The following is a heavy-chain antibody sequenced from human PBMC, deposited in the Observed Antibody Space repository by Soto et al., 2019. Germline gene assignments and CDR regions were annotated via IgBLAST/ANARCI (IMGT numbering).Heavy chain of an antibody. CDR1: GFTFSSYA. D-gene: IGHD6-13*01. Sequence: GGSLRLSCAASGFTFSSYAMSWVRQAPGKGLEWVAVLSYDGNIKYYAASVKGRFTISRDNSKNTVYLQMNSLRTEDTALYYCARAGSSSWDMDVWGQGTTVTVSS. J-gene: IGHJ6*02. CDR2: LSYDGNIK. V-gene: IGHV3-30-3*01. CDR3: ARAGSSSWDMDV.